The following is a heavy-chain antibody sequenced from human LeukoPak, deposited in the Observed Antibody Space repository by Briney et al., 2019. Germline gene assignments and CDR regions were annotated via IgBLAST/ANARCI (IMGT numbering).Heavy chain of an antibody. CDR2: ITHNGNT. CDR3: ARHRQWLVLGGYYYYMDV. Sequence: PSETLSLTCAVYSGSFSDYTWSWIRQPPGKGLEWIGEITHNGNTIYNSSLKSRVTISVDSSKNQFSLKLSSVTAADTAVYYCARHRQWLVLGGYYYYMDVWGKGTTVTVSS. J-gene: IGHJ6*03. CDR1: SGSFSDYT. D-gene: IGHD6-19*01. V-gene: IGHV4-34*01.